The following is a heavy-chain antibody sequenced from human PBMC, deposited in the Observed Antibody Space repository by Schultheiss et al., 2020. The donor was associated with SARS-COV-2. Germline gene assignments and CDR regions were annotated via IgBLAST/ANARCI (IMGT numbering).Heavy chain of an antibody. CDR3: ARIDRALDGYIHYGMDV. CDR1: GGSISSSSYY. CDR2: IYYSGST. D-gene: IGHD5-24*01. V-gene: IGHV4-61*05. Sequence: SETLSLTCTVSGGSISSSSYYWGWIRQPPGKGLEWIGYIYYSGSTNYNPSLKSRVTISVDTSKNQFSLKLSSVTAADTAVYYCARIDRALDGYIHYGMDVWGQGTMVTVSS. J-gene: IGHJ6*02.